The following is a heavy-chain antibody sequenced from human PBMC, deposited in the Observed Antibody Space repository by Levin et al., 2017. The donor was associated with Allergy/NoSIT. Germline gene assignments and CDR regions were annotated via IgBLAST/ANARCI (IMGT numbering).Heavy chain of an antibody. Sequence: SETLSLTCAVSGGSISSGGYSWSWIRQPPGKGLEWIGYIYHSGSTYYNPSLKSRVTISVDRSKNQFSLKLSSVTAADTAVYYCARDYGGNSGFGFDYWGQGTLVTVSS. CDR2: IYHSGST. D-gene: IGHD4-23*01. J-gene: IGHJ4*02. CDR1: GGSISSGGYS. CDR3: ARDYGGNSGFGFDY. V-gene: IGHV4-30-2*01.